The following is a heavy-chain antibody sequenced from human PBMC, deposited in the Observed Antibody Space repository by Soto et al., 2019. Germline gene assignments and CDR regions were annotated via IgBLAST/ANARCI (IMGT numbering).Heavy chain of an antibody. CDR3: ARGRGSNYYGLEV. V-gene: IGHV3-30*03. D-gene: IGHD3-10*01. J-gene: IGHJ6*02. CDR1: GFTFSSYG. Sequence: GGSLRLSCAASGFTFSSYGMHWVRQAPGKGLEWVAAISYDGSKKYYVDSVKARFTISRDNSKNTVYLQVNSLSAEDTAVYTCARGRGSNYYGLEVWGRGTTVPSP. CDR2: ISYDGSKK.